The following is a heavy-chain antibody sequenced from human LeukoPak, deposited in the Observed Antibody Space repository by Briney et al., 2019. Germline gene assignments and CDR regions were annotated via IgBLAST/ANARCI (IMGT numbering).Heavy chain of an antibody. Sequence: SETLSLTCAVYGGSFSGYYWSWIRQPPGEGLEWIGEINHSGSTNYNPSLKSRVTISVDTSKNQFSLKLSSVTAADTAVYYCARKIPAITIFGVVSKYYYYYYYMDVWGKGTTVTVSS. J-gene: IGHJ6*03. V-gene: IGHV4-34*01. CDR2: INHSGST. D-gene: IGHD3-3*01. CDR3: ARKIPAITIFGVVSKYYYYYYYMDV. CDR1: GGSFSGYY.